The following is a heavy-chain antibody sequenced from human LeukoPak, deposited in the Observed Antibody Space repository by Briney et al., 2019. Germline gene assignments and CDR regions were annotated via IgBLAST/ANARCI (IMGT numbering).Heavy chain of an antibody. CDR1: GYTFTSYG. CDR2: ISAYNGNT. V-gene: IGHV1-18*01. Sequence: GASVKVSRKASGYTFTSYGISWVRQAPGQGLEWMGWISAYNGNTNYAQKLQGRVTMTTDTSTSTAYMELRSLRSEDTAVYYCARDRGRDGYNYRYYFDYWGQGTLVTVSS. J-gene: IGHJ4*02. D-gene: IGHD5-24*01. CDR3: ARDRGRDGYNYRYYFDY.